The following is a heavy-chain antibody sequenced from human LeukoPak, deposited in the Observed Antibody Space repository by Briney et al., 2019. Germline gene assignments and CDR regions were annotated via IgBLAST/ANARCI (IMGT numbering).Heavy chain of an antibody. CDR1: GYTLTDVS. CDR3: GIGRKFDWLLCHH. Sequence: ASVKLSCKPSGYTLTDVSMHWVRQAPGQGLEWMGGFDPEGGETIYAQKFQGRVTMTEDPSADTAYMELRSLSSEDTAVYYCGIGRKFDWLLCHHWGQGTLVTVSS. J-gene: IGHJ5*02. CDR2: FDPEGGET. D-gene: IGHD3-9*01. V-gene: IGHV1-24*01.